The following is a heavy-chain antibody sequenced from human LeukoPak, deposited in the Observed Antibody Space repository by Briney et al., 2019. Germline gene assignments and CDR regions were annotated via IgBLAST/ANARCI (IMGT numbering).Heavy chain of an antibody. CDR3: ARQRYFDWLLGFDP. CDR1: GGSINSNNYY. CDR2: IYSSGSA. D-gene: IGHD3-9*01. V-gene: IGHV4-39*01. Sequence: SSETPSLTCTVSGGSINSNNYYWGWIRQPPGKGLEWIGSIYSSGSAYYNPSLKSRVTISVDTSKNQFSLKLSSVTAADTAVYYCARQRYFDWLLGFDPWGQGTLVTVSS. J-gene: IGHJ5*02.